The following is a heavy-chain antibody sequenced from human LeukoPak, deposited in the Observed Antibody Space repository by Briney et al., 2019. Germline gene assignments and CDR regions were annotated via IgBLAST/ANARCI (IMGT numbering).Heavy chain of an antibody. CDR1: GFTFDDYG. CDR2: ISWNGASV. Sequence: GGSLRLSCAASGFTFDDYGMHWVRQAPGKGLEWVSSISWNGASVGYVDSAKGRFTISRGNAKKTLYLQMNSLTAEDTALYYCAEDYGYSSSWYDYWGQGTLVTVSS. D-gene: IGHD6-13*01. V-gene: IGHV3-9*01. CDR3: AEDYGYSSSWYDY. J-gene: IGHJ4*02.